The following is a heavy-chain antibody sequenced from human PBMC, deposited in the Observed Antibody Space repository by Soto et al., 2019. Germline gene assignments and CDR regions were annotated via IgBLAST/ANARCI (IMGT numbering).Heavy chain of an antibody. J-gene: IGHJ5*02. V-gene: IGHV1-18*01. D-gene: IGHD2-15*01. CDR2: ISAYNGNT. Sequence: QVQLVQSGAEVKKPGASVKVSCKTSGYTFTSYGITWVRQAPGQGLEWMGWISAYNGNTNYAQKLQGRVSMTTDTSTTTAYMELRSLRSDDTAVYYCARGGVYCTAGTCPYNWFDPWGQGTLLTVSS. CDR1: GYTFTSYG. CDR3: ARGGVYCTAGTCPYNWFDP.